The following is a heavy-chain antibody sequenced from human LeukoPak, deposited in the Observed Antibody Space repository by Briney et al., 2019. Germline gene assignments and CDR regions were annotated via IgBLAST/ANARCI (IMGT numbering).Heavy chain of an antibody. CDR2: ISADSGIT. CDR1: GYTFTSYG. Sequence: ASVKVSCKASGYTFTSYGISWVRQAPGQGPEWMGWISADSGITHYAQKVQGRLTMTTDTSTSTAYMELRSLRSDDTAVYHCARDYDLLLGSDGFDPWGQGTLVTVSA. D-gene: IGHD1-26*01. V-gene: IGHV1-18*04. CDR3: ARDYDLLLGSDGFDP. J-gene: IGHJ5*02.